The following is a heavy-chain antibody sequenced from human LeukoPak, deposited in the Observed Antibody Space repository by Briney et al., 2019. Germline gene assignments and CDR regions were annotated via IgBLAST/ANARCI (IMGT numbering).Heavy chain of an antibody. CDR2: IYYSGST. Sequence: SETLSLTCTVSGGSISSGDYYWSWIRQPPGKGLEWIGYIYYSGSTYYNPSLKSRVTISVDTSKNQFSLKLSSVTAADTAVYYRARDRVYYGSGAPQRYNWFDPWGQGTLVTVSS. CDR3: ARDRVYYGSGAPQRYNWFDP. CDR1: GGSISSGDYY. V-gene: IGHV4-30-4*01. D-gene: IGHD3-10*01. J-gene: IGHJ5*02.